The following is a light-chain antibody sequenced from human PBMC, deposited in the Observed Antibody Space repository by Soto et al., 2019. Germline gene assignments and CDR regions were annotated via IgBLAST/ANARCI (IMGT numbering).Light chain of an antibody. CDR1: QSISNY. V-gene: IGKV1-39*01. J-gene: IGKJ2*01. CDR3: QQSYSTPYT. CDR2: AAS. Sequence: DIQMTQSPSSLSASVGDRVTITCRASQSISNYLNWYQQKPGKAPKLLTCAASSLQSGVPSRFSGSGSGTDFTLTTSSLQPEDFATYYCQQSYSTPYTCGQATKLEIK.